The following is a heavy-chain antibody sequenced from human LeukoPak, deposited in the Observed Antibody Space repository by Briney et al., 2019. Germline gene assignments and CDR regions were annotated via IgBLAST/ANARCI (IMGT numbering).Heavy chain of an antibody. CDR2: ISAYNGNT. D-gene: IGHD3-3*01. J-gene: IGHJ4*02. CDR3: ARDFTIFGALGY. Sequence: ASVKLSCKASGYTFTSYGISWVRQAPGHGLEWMGWISAYNGNTNYAQKLQGRVTMTTDTSTSTAYMELRSLRSDDTAVYYCARDFTIFGALGYWGQGTLVTVSS. CDR1: GYTFTSYG. V-gene: IGHV1-18*01.